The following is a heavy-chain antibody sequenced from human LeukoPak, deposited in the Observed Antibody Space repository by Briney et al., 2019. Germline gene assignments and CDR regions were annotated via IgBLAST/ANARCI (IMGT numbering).Heavy chain of an antibody. J-gene: IGHJ6*02. CDR2: ISYSSSLT. CDR1: GFTLSTLV. Sequence: PGGSLRHFCAASGFTLSTLVMNWLRQAQGKGLEWVSYISYSSSLTDYAASVKGRFTISRDNAKNSLSLELNSLRDEDTAVYFCAKVIRGGYGMDVWGQGTTVTVSS. V-gene: IGHV3-48*02. CDR3: AKVIRGGYGMDV. D-gene: IGHD3-10*01.